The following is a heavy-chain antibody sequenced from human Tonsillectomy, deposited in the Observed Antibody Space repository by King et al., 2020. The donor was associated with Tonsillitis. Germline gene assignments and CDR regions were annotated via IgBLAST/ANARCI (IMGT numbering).Heavy chain of an antibody. J-gene: IGHJ6*02. CDR3: AGPSIVVVPAAIGAYYYGMDV. V-gene: IGHV1-2*02. Sequence: VQLVESGAEVKKPGASVKVSCKAAGYTFTGYYMHWVRQAPGQGLEWMGCINPNSCGANYAQKFQGGGTMTRETSISNDYMELSRLRSDDTAVYYCAGPSIVVVPAAIGAYYYGMDVWGQGTTVTVSS. D-gene: IGHD2-2*01. CDR1: GYTFTGYY. CDR2: INPNSCGA.